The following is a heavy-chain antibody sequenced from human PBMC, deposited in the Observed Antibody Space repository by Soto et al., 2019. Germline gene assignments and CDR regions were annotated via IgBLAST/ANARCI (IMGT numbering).Heavy chain of an antibody. V-gene: IGHV4-34*01. Sequence: PSETLSLTCAVYGGSFSGYYWSWIRQPPGKGLEWIGEINHSGSTNYNPSLKSRVTISVDTSKNQFSLKLSSVTAADTAVYYCARAYYDILTGYLDYWGQGTLVTVSS. J-gene: IGHJ4*02. CDR2: INHSGST. CDR3: ARAYYDILTGYLDY. D-gene: IGHD3-9*01. CDR1: GGSFSGYY.